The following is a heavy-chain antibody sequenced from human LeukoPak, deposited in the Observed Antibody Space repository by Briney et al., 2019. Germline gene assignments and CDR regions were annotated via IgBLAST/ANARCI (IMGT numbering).Heavy chain of an antibody. CDR3: ARPSGYSYGNYYYYMDV. CDR1: GGSFSGYN. D-gene: IGHD5-18*01. V-gene: IGHV4-34*01. Sequence: KPSETLSLTCAVYGGSFSGYNWSWIRQPPGKGLEWIGEINHSGSTNYNPSLKSRVTISVDTSKNQFSLKLSSVTAADTAVYYCARPSGYSYGNYYYYMDVWGKGTTVTVSS. CDR2: INHSGST. J-gene: IGHJ6*03.